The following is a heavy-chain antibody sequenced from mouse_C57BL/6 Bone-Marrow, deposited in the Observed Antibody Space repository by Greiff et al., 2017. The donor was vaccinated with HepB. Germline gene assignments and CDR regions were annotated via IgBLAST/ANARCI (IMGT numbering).Heavy chain of an antibody. D-gene: IGHD2-5*01. CDR1: GYTFTSYG. V-gene: IGHV1-81*01. CDR3: ASDAYYIHYVWALFSY. Sequence: VQLQQSGAELARPGASVKLSCKASGYTFTSYGISWVKKRTGKGLEWIGEIYPRSGNTYYNEKFKGKATLTADKSSSTAYMELRRLTSEDSAVYFCASDAYYIHYVWALFSYWGQGTLFTVSA. J-gene: IGHJ3*01. CDR2: IYPRSGNT.